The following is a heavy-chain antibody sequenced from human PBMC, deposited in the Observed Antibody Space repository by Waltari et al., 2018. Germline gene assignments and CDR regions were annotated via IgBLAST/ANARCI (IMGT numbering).Heavy chain of an antibody. V-gene: IGHV4-4*07. CDR2: IYTSGST. CDR3: ARSSGGRYYDFWSGYYKGYYMDV. J-gene: IGHJ6*03. CDR1: GGSISSYY. D-gene: IGHD3-3*01. Sequence: QVQLQESGPGLVKPSETLSLTCTVSGGSISSYYWSWIRQPAGKGLEWIGRIYTSGSTNYNPSLKGRVTMSVDTSKNQFSLKLSSVTAADTAVYYCARSSGGRYYDFWSGYYKGYYMDVWGKGTTVTISS.